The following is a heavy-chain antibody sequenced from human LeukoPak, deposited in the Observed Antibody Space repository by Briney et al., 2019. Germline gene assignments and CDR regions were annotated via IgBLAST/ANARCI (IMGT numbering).Heavy chain of an antibody. CDR2: IIPIFGTA. J-gene: IGHJ4*02. CDR1: GGTFSSYA. Sequence: SVKVSCKASGGTFSSYAISWVRQAPGQGLEWMGRIIPIFGTANYAQKFQGRVTITTDESTSTAYMELSSLRSKDTAVYYCARDFSAYCGGDCYLDWGQGTLVTVSS. CDR3: ARDFSAYCGGDCYLD. V-gene: IGHV1-69*05. D-gene: IGHD2-21*02.